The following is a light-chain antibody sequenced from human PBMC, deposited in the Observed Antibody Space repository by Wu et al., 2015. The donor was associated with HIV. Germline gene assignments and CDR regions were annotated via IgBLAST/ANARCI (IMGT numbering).Light chain of an antibody. V-gene: IGKV1-9*01. CDR3: QQLNSYPPT. Sequence: DIQLTQSPSFLSASVGDRVTITCRASQGISSYLAWYQQKPGKAPKLLIYAASTLQSGVPSRFSGSGSGTEFTLTISSLQPEDFATYYCQQLNSYPPTFGGGTKGGDQ. CDR1: QGISSY. J-gene: IGKJ4*01. CDR2: AAS.